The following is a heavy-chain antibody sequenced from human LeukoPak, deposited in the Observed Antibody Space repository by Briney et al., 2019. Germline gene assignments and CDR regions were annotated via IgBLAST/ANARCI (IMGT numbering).Heavy chain of an antibody. Sequence: SETLSLTCAVSADSFSSHYWTWIRQPPGKGLGWTGYISYIGSTNYNPSLTSPVTLSIETSNNQFSLKLSSVPAAETAVYYCARDLVTVTKGFDIWGQGTIVSVSS. D-gene: IGHD4-17*01. CDR3: ARDLVTVTKGFDI. CDR2: ISYIGST. V-gene: IGHV4-59*11. J-gene: IGHJ3*02. CDR1: ADSFSSHY.